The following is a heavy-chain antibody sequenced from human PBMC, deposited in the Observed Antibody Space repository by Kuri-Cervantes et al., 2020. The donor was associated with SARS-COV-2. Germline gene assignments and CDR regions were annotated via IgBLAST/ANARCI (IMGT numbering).Heavy chain of an antibody. CDR3: AREGMVTRSTN. Sequence: SETLSLTCTVSGGSISSSSYYWGWIRQPPGKGLEWIGSIYYSGSTYYNPSLKSRVTISVDTSKNQFSLKLSSVTAADTAVYYCAREGMVTRSTNWGQGTLVTVSS. CDR2: IYYSGST. CDR1: GGSISSSSYY. V-gene: IGHV4-39*02. D-gene: IGHD5-18*01. J-gene: IGHJ4*02.